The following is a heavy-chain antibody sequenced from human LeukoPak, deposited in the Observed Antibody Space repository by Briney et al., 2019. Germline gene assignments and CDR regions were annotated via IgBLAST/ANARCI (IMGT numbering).Heavy chain of an antibody. CDR1: GYTFTGYY. D-gene: IGHD1-26*01. J-gene: IGHJ3*02. V-gene: IGHV1-2*02. CDR2: INPNSGGT. CDR3: ASATNGDDAFDI. Sequence: ASVKDSCKASGYTFTGYYMHWVRQAPGQGLEWMGWINPNSGGTNYAQKFQGRVTMTRDTSISTAYMELSRLRSDDTAVYYCASATNGDDAFDIWGQGTMVTVSS.